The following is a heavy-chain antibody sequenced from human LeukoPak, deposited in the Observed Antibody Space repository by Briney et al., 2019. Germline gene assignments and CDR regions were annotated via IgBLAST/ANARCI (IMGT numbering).Heavy chain of an antibody. Sequence: PSGTLSLTCAVSGGSISSSNWWSWVRQPPGKGLEWIGEIYHSGSTNYNPSLKSRVTISVDTSKNQFSLKLSSVTAADTAVYYGARVKRRSSGYYGYYYYMDVWGKGTTVTISS. CDR2: IYHSGST. J-gene: IGHJ6*03. D-gene: IGHD3-22*01. CDR1: GGSISSSNW. V-gene: IGHV4-4*02. CDR3: ARVKRRSSGYYGYYYYMDV.